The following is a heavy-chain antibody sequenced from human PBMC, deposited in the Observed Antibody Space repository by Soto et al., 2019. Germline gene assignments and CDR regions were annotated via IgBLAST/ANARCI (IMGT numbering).Heavy chain of an antibody. CDR2: IYQSGST. D-gene: IGHD3-22*01. CDR3: ARELLFYDSDGFSWDEAFDI. CDR1: GGSLSSSAYS. J-gene: IGHJ3*02. V-gene: IGHV4-30-2*01. Sequence: QMHLQESGSGLVKPSHTLSLPCAVSGGSLSSSAYSWSWIRQPPGKGLEWIGFIYQSGSTYYNPSLKSRVTMSLDRPKNQCSLKLSSVTAADTAVYYCARELLFYDSDGFSWDEAFDIWGQGTIVTVSS.